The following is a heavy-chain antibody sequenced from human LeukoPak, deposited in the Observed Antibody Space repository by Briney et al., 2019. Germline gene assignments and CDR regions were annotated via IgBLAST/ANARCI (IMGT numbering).Heavy chain of an antibody. CDR3: ARTIVVVTAAILYFDY. Sequence: SETLSLTCTVSGGSISSYYWSWIRQPPGTGLEWIGYIYYSGSANYNPSLKSRVTISVDTSKNQFSLKLSSVTAADTAVYYCARTIVVVTAAILYFDYWGQGTLVTVSS. D-gene: IGHD2-2*01. CDR1: GGSISSYY. CDR2: IYYSGSA. V-gene: IGHV4-59*01. J-gene: IGHJ4*02.